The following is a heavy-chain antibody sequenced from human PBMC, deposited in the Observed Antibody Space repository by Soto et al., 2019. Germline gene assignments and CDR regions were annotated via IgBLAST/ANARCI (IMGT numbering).Heavy chain of an antibody. CDR1: GFTFSSYA. CDR3: AREPRYDSSGYYYEGFDY. CDR2: ISSNGGST. Sequence: GGSLRLSCSASGFTFSSYAMHWFRQAPGKGLEYVSAISSNGGSTYYADSVKGRFTISRDNSKNTLYLQMSRLRAEDTAVYYCAREPRYDSSGYYYEGFDYWGQGMLVTVSS. J-gene: IGHJ4*02. D-gene: IGHD3-22*01. V-gene: IGHV3-64D*06.